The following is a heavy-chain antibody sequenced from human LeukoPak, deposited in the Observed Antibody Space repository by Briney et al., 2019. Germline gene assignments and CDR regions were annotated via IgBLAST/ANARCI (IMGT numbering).Heavy chain of an antibody. V-gene: IGHV1-8*01. J-gene: IGHJ4*02. D-gene: IGHD1-26*01. CDR1: GYTFTGYD. Sequence: ASVKVSCKASGYTFTGYDINWVRQATGQGLEWMGWMNPNSGNTGYAQKFQGRVTMTRNTSISTAYMELSSLRSEDTAVYYCARGLIVAALRPPGYWGQGTLVTVSS. CDR2: MNPNSGNT. CDR3: ARGLIVAALRPPGY.